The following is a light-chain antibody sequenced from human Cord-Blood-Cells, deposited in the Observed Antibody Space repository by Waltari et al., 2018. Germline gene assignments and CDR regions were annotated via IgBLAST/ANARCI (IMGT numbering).Light chain of an antibody. Sequence: DIQMTQSPSSLSASVGDRVTITCRASQSISSYLNWYQQKPGKAPKLPIYAASSLQSGGPSRFSGSGSGTDFTLTISSLQPEDFATYYCQQSYSTPPTFGQGTKVEIK. CDR3: QQSYSTPPT. CDR1: QSISSY. J-gene: IGKJ1*01. CDR2: AAS. V-gene: IGKV1-39*01.